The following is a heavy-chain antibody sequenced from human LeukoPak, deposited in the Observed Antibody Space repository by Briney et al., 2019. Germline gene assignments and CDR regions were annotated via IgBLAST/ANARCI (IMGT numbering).Heavy chain of an antibody. CDR2: VYHSGST. CDR1: GGSISNSNY. V-gene: IGHV4-4*02. CDR3: ASRALDY. J-gene: IGHJ4*02. Sequence: SETLSLTCAVSGGSISNSNYWSWVRQPPGNGLEWIGEVYHSGSTNYNPSLKRRVSISVDKSKNQFSLSLRFVTAADTAVYYCASRALDYRGQGILVTVSS.